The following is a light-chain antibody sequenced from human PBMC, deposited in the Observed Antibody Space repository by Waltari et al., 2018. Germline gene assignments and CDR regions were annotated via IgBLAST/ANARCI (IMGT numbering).Light chain of an antibody. CDR2: VNSDGSH. Sequence: QLVLTQSPSASASLGASVKLTCTLSSGHITNVIAWHQQQPGKGPRFLMKVNSDGSHRKGDDIPDRFSGSDSGPERYLTISSLQSEDEADYYCETGGHGTWVFGGGTKLTVL. CDR1: SGHITNV. V-gene: IGLV4-69*01. CDR3: ETGGHGTWV. J-gene: IGLJ3*02.